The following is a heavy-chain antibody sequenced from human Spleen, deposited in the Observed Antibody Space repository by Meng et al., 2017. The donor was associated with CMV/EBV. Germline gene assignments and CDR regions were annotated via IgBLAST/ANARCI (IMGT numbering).Heavy chain of an antibody. CDR3: ARVPTVGATTSFDY. D-gene: IGHD1-26*01. CDR1: GGSISSSSYY. J-gene: IGHJ4*02. CDR2: IYYSGST. V-gene: IGHV4-39*07. Sequence: SETLSLTCTVSGGSISSSSYYWGWIRQPPGKGLEWIGSIYYSGSTYYNPSLKSRVTISVDTSKNQFSLKLSSVTAADTAVYYRARVPTVGATTSFDYWGQGTLVTVSS.